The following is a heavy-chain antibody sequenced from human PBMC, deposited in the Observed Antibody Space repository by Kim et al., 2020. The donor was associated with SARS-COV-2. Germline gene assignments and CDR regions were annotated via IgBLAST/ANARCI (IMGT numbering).Heavy chain of an antibody. V-gene: IGHV3-7*01. CDR2: DGSNK. D-gene: IGHD7-27*01. Sequence: DGSNKYYVDPGKGRFTISRDNAKNSLFLQMNSLRAEDTAIYYCATTGACSFWGQGALVTVSS. CDR3: ATTGACSF. J-gene: IGHJ4*02.